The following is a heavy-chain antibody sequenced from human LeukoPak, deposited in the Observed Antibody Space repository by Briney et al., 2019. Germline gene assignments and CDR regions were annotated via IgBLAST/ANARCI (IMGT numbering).Heavy chain of an antibody. V-gene: IGHV4-31*03. Sequence: PSETLSLTCTVSGGSISSGGYYWSWIRQHPGKGLEWIGYIYYSGSTYYNPSLKSRVTISVDTSNNQFSLKLTSVTAADTALYYCARINGDYLIDYWGQGTLVTVSS. J-gene: IGHJ4*02. D-gene: IGHD4-17*01. CDR3: ARINGDYLIDY. CDR1: GGSISSGGYY. CDR2: IYYSGST.